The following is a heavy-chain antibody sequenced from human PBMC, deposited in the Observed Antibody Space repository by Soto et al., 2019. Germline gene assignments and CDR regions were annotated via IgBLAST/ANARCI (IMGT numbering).Heavy chain of an antibody. J-gene: IGHJ3*02. Sequence: PGESLKISCKGSGYSFTSYWIGWVRQMPGKGLEWMGIIYPGDSDTRYSPSFQGQVTISADKSISTAYLQWSSLKASDTAMYYCARIRPFGDTIFGAAPYDAFDIWGQGTMVTVSS. CDR2: IYPGDSDT. CDR3: ARIRPFGDTIFGAAPYDAFDI. CDR1: GYSFTSYW. V-gene: IGHV5-51*01. D-gene: IGHD3-3*01.